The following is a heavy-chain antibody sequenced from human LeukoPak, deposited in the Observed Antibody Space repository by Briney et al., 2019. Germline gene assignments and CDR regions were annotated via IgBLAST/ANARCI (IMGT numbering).Heavy chain of an antibody. V-gene: IGHV3-30*18. D-gene: IGHD4-17*01. CDR2: ISYDGSNK. Sequence: GGSLRLSCAASGFTFSNYGMHWVRQAPGKGLEWVAVISYDGSNKYYADSVKGRFTISRDNSKNTLYLQMNSLRAEDTAVYYCAKDYATVTTEYFDYWGQGTLVTVSS. CDR3: AKDYATVTTEYFDY. CDR1: GFTFSNYG. J-gene: IGHJ4*02.